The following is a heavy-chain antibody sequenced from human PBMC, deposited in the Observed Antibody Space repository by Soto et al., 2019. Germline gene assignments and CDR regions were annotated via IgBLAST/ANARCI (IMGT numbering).Heavy chain of an antibody. V-gene: IGHV4-39*01. CDR1: GGSISSSSYY. J-gene: IGHJ3*02. CDR3: ASWRYDFWSAYYDDAFDI. D-gene: IGHD3-3*01. CDR2: IYYIGST. Sequence: QLQLQESGPGLVKPSETLSLTCTVSGGSISSSSYYWGWIRQPPGKGLEWIGSIYYIGSTYYNPSRKSRVTISVDTSKNQFSLKLSSVTAADTAVYYCASWRYDFWSAYYDDAFDIWGQGTMVTVSS.